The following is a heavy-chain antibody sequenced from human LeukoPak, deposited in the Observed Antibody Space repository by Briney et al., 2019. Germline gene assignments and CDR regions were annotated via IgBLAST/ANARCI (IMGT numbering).Heavy chain of an antibody. V-gene: IGHV4-39*07. Sequence: PSETLSLTCVVSGGSISSTSYYWGWIRQPPGKGLEWIGSIYYSGSTYYSPSLKSRVTISVDTSKNQFSLKLSSVTAADTAVYYCARAKTMVRGKWFDPWGQGTLVTVSS. J-gene: IGHJ5*02. CDR2: IYYSGST. CDR1: GGSISSTSYY. D-gene: IGHD3-10*01. CDR3: ARAKTMVRGKWFDP.